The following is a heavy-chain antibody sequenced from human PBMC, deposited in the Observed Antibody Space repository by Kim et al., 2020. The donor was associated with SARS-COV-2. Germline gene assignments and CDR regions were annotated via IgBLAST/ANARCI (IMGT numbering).Heavy chain of an antibody. V-gene: IGHV3-7*01. J-gene: IGHJ4*02. Sequence: SKKDYVDSVQGRFAISRDNAKNSLYLQMNSLRAEDTAVYYCARYNFGYTYWGQGTLVTVSS. CDR3: ARYNFGYTY. CDR2: SKK. D-gene: IGHD5-18*01.